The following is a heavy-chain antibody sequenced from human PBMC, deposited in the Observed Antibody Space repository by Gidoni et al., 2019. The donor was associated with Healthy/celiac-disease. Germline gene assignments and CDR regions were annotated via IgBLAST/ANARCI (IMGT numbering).Heavy chain of an antibody. Sequence: QVQLQESGPGLVKPSETLSLTCTVPGGSLSSYYWSWIRQPPGKGLEWIGYIYYSGSTNYNPSLKSRVTISVDTSKNQFSLKLSSVTAADTAVYYCARALPGNRVRYFDLWGRGTLVTVSS. CDR3: ARALPGNRVRYFDL. V-gene: IGHV4-59*01. D-gene: IGHD6-13*01. J-gene: IGHJ2*01. CDR1: GGSLSSYY. CDR2: IYYSGST.